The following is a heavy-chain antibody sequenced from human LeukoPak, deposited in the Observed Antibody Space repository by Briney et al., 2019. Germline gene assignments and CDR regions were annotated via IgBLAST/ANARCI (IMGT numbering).Heavy chain of an antibody. CDR3: ARALMKYYYYYMDV. CDR1: GGSFSGYY. CDR2: INHSGST. V-gene: IGHV4-34*01. Sequence: SETLSLTCAVYGGSFSGYYLSWIRQPPGKGLEWIGEINHSGSTNYNPSLKSRVTISVDTSKNQFSLKLSSVTAADTAVYYCARALMKYYYYYMDVWGKGTTVTVSS. J-gene: IGHJ6*03.